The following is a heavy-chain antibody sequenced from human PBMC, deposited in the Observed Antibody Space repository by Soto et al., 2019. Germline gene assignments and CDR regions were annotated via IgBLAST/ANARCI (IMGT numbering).Heavy chain of an antibody. CDR1: GLTISGKKY. Sequence: DVQLVESGGGLIQPGESLRLSCAAFGLTISGKKYVAWVRQAPGKGLEWVSALYDVDGSFYADSVTGRFTTSSDSSKPTVYLQMNYLRPDDTAVYYCATWHEREHAFDVWGQGTTVTISS. V-gene: IGHV3-53*01. J-gene: IGHJ3*01. CDR2: LYDVDGS. CDR3: ATWHEREHAFDV. D-gene: IGHD1-1*01.